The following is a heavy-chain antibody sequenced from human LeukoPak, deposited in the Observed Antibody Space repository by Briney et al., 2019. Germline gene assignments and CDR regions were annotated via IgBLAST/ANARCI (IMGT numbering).Heavy chain of an antibody. V-gene: IGHV5-51*01. D-gene: IGHD1-26*01. Sequence: GESLQISCKGSGYNFSSYWIAWIRQILGKGLEWIGTIYSGDADTRHSPSCQGQVTISADKSITTSYLQWSSLKASDTAMYYCARHHIVGDSISAFDIWGQETMVTVSS. CDR2: IYSGDADT. CDR1: GYNFSSYW. CDR3: ARHHIVGDSISAFDI. J-gene: IGHJ3*02.